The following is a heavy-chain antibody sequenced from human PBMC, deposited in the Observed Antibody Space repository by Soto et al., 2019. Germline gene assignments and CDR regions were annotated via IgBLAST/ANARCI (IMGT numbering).Heavy chain of an antibody. D-gene: IGHD1-26*01. CDR3: AFTLSGSYSPPGGAYGMDV. Sequence: ASVKVSCKASGYTFTNYAIHWVRQAPGQGLEWLGWINAATLNTKYSQKFQGRLTVTRDTSASTAYMELNSLRAEDTAVYYCAFTLSGSYSPPGGAYGMDVWGQGTTVTVSS. J-gene: IGHJ6*02. CDR1: GYTFTNYA. CDR2: INAATLNT. V-gene: IGHV1-3*01.